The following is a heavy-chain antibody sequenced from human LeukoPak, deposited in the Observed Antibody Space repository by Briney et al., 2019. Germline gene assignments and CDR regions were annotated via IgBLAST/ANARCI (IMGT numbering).Heavy chain of an antibody. CDR2: INHSGST. V-gene: IGHV4-34*01. CDR3: ARGRYGSGSYVFFT. J-gene: IGHJ5*02. D-gene: IGHD3-10*01. CDR1: GGSFSGYY. Sequence: SETLSLTCAVYGGSFSGYYWSWIRQPPGKGLEWIGEINHSGSTNYNPSLKSRVTISVDTSKNQFSLKLSSVTAADTAVYYCARGRYGSGSYVFFTWGQGTLVTVSS.